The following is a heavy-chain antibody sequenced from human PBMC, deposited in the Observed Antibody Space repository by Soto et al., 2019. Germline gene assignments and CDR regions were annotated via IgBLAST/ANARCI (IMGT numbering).Heavy chain of an antibody. D-gene: IGHD1-26*01. V-gene: IGHV1-69*13. CDR3: ARNGTYSSSLSQYSGMDV. Sequence: GASVKGSIKGAGGSFDDFIMNWVRQTPGRGLEWMGGIVPMLGTPTYAEKFKGRVTISATGSTSTMYMEVTSLRSEDTAIYYCARNGTYSSSLSQYSGMDVWGQGTTVTVSS. CDR1: GGSFDDFI. J-gene: IGHJ6*02. CDR2: IVPMLGTP.